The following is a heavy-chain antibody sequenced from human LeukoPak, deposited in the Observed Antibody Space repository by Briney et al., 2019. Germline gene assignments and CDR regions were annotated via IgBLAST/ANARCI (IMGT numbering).Heavy chain of an antibody. J-gene: IGHJ4*02. CDR1: GYSFTSYW. D-gene: IGHD2-2*01. Sequence: GESLKISCKGSGYSFTSYWIGWVRQMPGKGLEWMGIIYPGDSDTRYSPSFQGQATLSADKSISTAYLQWSSLEASDTAMYYCARHNYCSSTSCPDYWGQGTLVTVSS. V-gene: IGHV5-51*01. CDR2: IYPGDSDT. CDR3: ARHNYCSSTSCPDY.